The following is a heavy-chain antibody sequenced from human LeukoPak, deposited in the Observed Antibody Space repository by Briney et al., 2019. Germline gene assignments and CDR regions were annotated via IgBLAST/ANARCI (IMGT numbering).Heavy chain of an antibody. D-gene: IGHD3-10*01. CDR3: AKGGFGSGVLDY. CDR2: ISWNSGSI. J-gene: IGHJ4*02. Sequence: GGSLRLSCAASGFTFDDYAMHWVRQAPGKGLEWVSGISWNSGSIGYADSVKGRFTISRDNAKNSPYLQMNSLRAEDTALYYCAKGGFGSGVLDYWGQGTLVTVSS. V-gene: IGHV3-9*01. CDR1: GFTFDDYA.